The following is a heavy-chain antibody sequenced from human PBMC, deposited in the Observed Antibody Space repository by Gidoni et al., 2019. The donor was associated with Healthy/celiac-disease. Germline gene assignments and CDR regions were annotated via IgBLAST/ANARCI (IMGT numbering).Heavy chain of an antibody. CDR2: MRGSGGSK. J-gene: IGHJ4*02. D-gene: IGHD6-19*01. CDR1: GFTFSSSG. CDR3: AKQSDSSGWYPPDY. V-gene: IGHV3-23*01. Sequence: EVQLLESGGGLVQPGGSLRLSFAASGFTFSSSGMSWVRPAPGKGREWVSAMRGSGGSKYYADSVKGRFTISRENSKNTLYLKMNSMRAEDTAGYYCAKQSDSSGWYPPDYWGQGTLVTVSS.